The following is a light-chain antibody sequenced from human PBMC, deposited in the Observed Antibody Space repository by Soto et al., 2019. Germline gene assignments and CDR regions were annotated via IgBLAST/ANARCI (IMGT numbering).Light chain of an antibody. V-gene: IGLV4-69*01. J-gene: IGLJ2*01. CDR3: QTWGTGILPLVV. CDR1: SGHSSYA. CDR2: LNSDGSH. Sequence: QLVLTQSPSASASLGASVKLTCTLSSGHSSYAIAWHQQQPEKGPRYLMKLNSDGSHSKGDGIPDRFSGSSSGAERYLTISSLQSEDEADYYCQTWGTGILPLVVFGGGTKVTVL.